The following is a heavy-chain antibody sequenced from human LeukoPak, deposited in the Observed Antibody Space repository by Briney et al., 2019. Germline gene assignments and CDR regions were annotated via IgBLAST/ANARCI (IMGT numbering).Heavy chain of an antibody. J-gene: IGHJ4*02. V-gene: IGHV1-58*01. CDR1: GFTFTSSA. Sequence: SVKVSCKASGFTFTSSAVQWVRQARGQRLEWIGWIVVGSGNTNYAQKFQERVTITRDMSTSTAYMELSSLRSEDTAVYYCAAPGPYSNLFDYWGQGTLVTVSS. CDR2: IVVGSGNT. D-gene: IGHD4-11*01. CDR3: AAPGPYSNLFDY.